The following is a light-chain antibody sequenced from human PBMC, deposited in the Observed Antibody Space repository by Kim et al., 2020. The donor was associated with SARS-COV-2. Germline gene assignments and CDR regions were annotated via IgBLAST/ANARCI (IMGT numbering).Light chain of an antibody. CDR3: QQYNNWPPYT. Sequence: EIVMTQSPATLSVSPGESSTLSCRASQSVSSNLAWYQQKPGQAPRLLIYGASTRATGIPARFSGSGSGTEFTLTISSLQSEDFAVYYCQQYNNWPPYTFGQGTKLEI. CDR1: QSVSSN. J-gene: IGKJ2*01. V-gene: IGKV3-15*01. CDR2: GAS.